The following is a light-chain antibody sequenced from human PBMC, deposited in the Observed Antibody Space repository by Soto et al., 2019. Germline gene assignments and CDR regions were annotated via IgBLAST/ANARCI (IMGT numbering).Light chain of an antibody. CDR3: QQYGGSPRT. V-gene: IGKV3-20*01. CDR1: QSVSSY. Sequence: IVMTQSPATLSVSPGERPTLSCTASQSVSSYLAWYQQKPGQAPRLLIYGASSRATGIPDRFSGSGSGTDFTLTISRLEPEDFALYYCQQYGGSPRTFGQGTKVDIK. J-gene: IGKJ1*01. CDR2: GAS.